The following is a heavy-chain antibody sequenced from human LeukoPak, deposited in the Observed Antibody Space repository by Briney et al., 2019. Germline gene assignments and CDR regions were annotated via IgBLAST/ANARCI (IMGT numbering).Heavy chain of an antibody. D-gene: IGHD1-26*01. CDR2: ISWNSGSI. CDR3: AKDSSGSYGQVPTKH. CDR1: GFTFDDYA. J-gene: IGHJ4*02. V-gene: IGHV3-9*01. Sequence: GGSLRLSCAASGFTFDDYAMHWVRQAPGKGLEWVSGISWNSGSIGYADSVKGRFTISRDNAKNSLYLQMNSLRAEDTAVYYCAKDSSGSYGQVPTKHWGQGTLVTVSS.